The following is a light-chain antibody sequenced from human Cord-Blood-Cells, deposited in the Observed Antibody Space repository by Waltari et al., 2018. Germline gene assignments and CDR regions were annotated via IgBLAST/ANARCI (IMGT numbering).Light chain of an antibody. J-gene: IGLJ1*01. CDR3: MIWHSSAYV. V-gene: IGLV5-45*02. CDR2: YKSDSDK. Sequence: QAVLTQPSSLSASPGASASLTCTLRSGINVGTYRIYWYQQKPGSPPQYLLRYKSDSDKQQGSGVPIRFSGSKDAAANAGILLISGLQSEDEADYYCMIWHSSAYVFGTGTKVTGL. CDR1: SGINVGTYR.